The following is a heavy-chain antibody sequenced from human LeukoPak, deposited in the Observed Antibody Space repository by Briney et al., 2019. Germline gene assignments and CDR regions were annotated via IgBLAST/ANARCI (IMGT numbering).Heavy chain of an antibody. CDR1: GFTFSDYY. J-gene: IGHJ4*02. CDR3: AKVPCSGGSCYLDY. CDR2: ISSSGSTI. D-gene: IGHD2-15*01. V-gene: IGHV3-11*04. Sequence: GGSLRLSCAASGFTFSDYYMSWIRQAPGKGLEWVSYISSSGSTIYYADSVKGRFTISRDNAKNSLYLQMNSLRAEDTAVYYCAKVPCSGGSCYLDYWGQGTLVTVSS.